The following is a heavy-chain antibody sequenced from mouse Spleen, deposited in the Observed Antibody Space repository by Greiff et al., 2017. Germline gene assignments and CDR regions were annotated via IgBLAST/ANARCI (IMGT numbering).Heavy chain of an antibody. CDR2: LRLKSNNYAT. V-gene: IGHV6-6*02. J-gene: IGHJ4*01. CDR1: GFTFSNYW. D-gene: IGHD2-14*01. CDR3: TRNYRYDGNYAMDY. Sequence: EVKLEESGGGLVQPGGSMKLSCVASGFTFSNYWMNWVRQSPEKGLEWVAELRLKSNNYATHYAESVKGRFTISRDDSKSSVYLQMNNLRAEDTGIYYCTRNYRYDGNYAMDYWGQGTSVTVSS.